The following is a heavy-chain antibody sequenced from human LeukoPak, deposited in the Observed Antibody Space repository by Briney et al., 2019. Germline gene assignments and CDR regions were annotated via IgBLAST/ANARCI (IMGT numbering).Heavy chain of an antibody. V-gene: IGHV1-8*03. CDR2: MDPNSGNT. Sequence: ASVKVSCKASGYTFTSYDINWVRQATGQGLEWMGWMDPNSGNTGYAQKFQGRVTITRNTSISTAYMELSSLRSEDTAVYYCARGIVVVVAAKSLNYYYYYMDVWGKGTTVTVSS. CDR3: ARGIVVVVAAKSLNYYYYYMDV. J-gene: IGHJ6*03. D-gene: IGHD2-15*01. CDR1: GYTFTSYD.